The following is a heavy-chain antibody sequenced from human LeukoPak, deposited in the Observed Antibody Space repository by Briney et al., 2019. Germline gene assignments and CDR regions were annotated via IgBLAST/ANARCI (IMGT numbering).Heavy chain of an antibody. J-gene: IGHJ4*02. D-gene: IGHD6-13*01. CDR3: ARHAAPGYSCSWYYFDY. Sequence: SETLSLTCTVSGGSINSYYWSWIRQPPGTGLEWIGYIYYSGSTNYNPSLKSRVTISVDTSKNQFSLKLSSVTAADTAVYYCARHAAPGYSCSWYYFDYWGQGTLVTVSS. CDR2: IYYSGST. V-gene: IGHV4-59*08. CDR1: GGSINSYY.